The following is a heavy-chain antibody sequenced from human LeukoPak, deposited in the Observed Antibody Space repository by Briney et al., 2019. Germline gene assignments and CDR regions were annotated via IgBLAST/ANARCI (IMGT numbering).Heavy chain of an antibody. CDR1: GGSISSYY. CDR3: ARGVFRGVIGYYYMDV. D-gene: IGHD3-16*02. V-gene: IGHV4-59*01. J-gene: IGHJ6*03. Sequence: SETLSLTCTVSGGSISSYYWSWIRQPPGKGLEWIGYIYYSGSTNYNPSLKSRVTISVDTSKNQFSLKLSSVTAADTAVYYCARGVFRGVIGYYYMDVWGKGTTVTISS. CDR2: IYYSGST.